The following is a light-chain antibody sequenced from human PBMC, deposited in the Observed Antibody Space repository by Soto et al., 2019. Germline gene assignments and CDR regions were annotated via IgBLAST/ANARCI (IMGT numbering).Light chain of an antibody. CDR2: AAS. V-gene: IGKV1-39*01. J-gene: IGKJ3*01. Sequence: DIQMTQSPSSLSASVGDRVTITCRASQSISNFLNWYQQKPGKAPKLLIYAASSLQSGVPSRFSGSGSGTDFTLTISSLQPEDFATYYCQQSYSTPRVSTFGPGTKVDFK. CDR3: QQSYSTPRVST. CDR1: QSISNF.